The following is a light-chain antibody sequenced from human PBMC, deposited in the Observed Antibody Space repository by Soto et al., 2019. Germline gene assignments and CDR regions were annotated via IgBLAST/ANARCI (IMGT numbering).Light chain of an antibody. V-gene: IGLV4-69*01. CDR2: LNSDGSH. Sequence: QSVLTQSPSASASLGASVKLTCTLSSGHSTYAIAWHQQQPEKGPRYLMKLNSDGSHRKGDGIPDRFSGSNSGAERYLTISSLQSEDEADYYCQTWGTGIRVFGGGTQLTVL. CDR3: QTWGTGIRV. CDR1: SGHSTYA. J-gene: IGLJ3*02.